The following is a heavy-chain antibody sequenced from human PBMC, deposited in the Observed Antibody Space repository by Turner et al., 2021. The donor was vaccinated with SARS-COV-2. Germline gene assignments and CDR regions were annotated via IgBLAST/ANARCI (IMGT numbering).Heavy chain of an antibody. Sequence: QVQLQESGPGLVRPSETLSLTCPVSGDSISSKSWSWIRQSPGRGLEWIGYFYKIGSIDYNPTLRSRVTISVDTSKNQLSLNLISVTAADTAVYYCARHQGSASGYDHGMNVWGQGTAVIVSS. CDR1: GDSISSKS. V-gene: IGHV4-59*08. CDR2: FYKIGSI. CDR3: ARHQGSASGYDHGMNV. D-gene: IGHD1-26*01. J-gene: IGHJ6*02.